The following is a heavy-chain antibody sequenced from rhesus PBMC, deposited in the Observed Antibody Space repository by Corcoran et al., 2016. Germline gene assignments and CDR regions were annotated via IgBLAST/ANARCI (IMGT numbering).Heavy chain of an antibody. CDR1: GGSVSSSNW. D-gene: IGHD6-31*01. J-gene: IGHJ4*01. CDR3: ARGLSVAAAGY. V-gene: IGHV4-65*01. CDR2: ISGSSGST. Sequence: QVQLQESGPGLVKPSETLSLTCAVSGGSVSSSNWWSWIRQPPGKGLEWIWYISGSSGSTDYNPSLKSRVTISTDTSKNQCSLKLSSVTAADTAVYYCARGLSVAAAGYWGQGVLVTVSS.